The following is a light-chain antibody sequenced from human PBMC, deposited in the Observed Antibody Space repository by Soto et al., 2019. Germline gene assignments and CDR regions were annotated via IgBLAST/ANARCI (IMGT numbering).Light chain of an antibody. CDR1: QSVSSN. CDR2: GAS. CDR3: QQYSSWPPLT. V-gene: IGKV3-15*01. J-gene: IGKJ4*01. Sequence: EIVMTQSPATLSVSPGEGATLSCRASQSVSSNLAWYQQKPGQAPRLLIYGASTRATGIPARFSGSGSGTEFTLTISSLQSEDFAVYYCQQYSSWPPLTFGGGTKVEI.